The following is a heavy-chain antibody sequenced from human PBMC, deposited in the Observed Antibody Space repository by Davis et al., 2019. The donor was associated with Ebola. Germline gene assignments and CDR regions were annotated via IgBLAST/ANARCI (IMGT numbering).Heavy chain of an antibody. V-gene: IGHV3-23*01. CDR2: ISGSGGST. CDR3: AKDSSGWSTNWFDP. Sequence: GESLKISCAASGFTFSSYAMSWVRQAPGKGLEWVSAISGSGGSTYYADSVKGRFTISRDNAKNSLYLQMNSLRAEDTALYYCAKDSSGWSTNWFDPWGQGTLVTVSS. J-gene: IGHJ5*02. D-gene: IGHD6-19*01. CDR1: GFTFSSYA.